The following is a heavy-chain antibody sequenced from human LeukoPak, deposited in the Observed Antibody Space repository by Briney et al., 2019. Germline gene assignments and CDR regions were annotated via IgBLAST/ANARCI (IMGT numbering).Heavy chain of an antibody. Sequence: GGSLRLSCAASGFSFSSYTMNWVRQAPGKGLEWVSVIYSGGSTYYADSVKGRFTISRDNSKNTLYLQMNSLRAEDTAVYYCARGGSFLVYWGQGTLVTVSS. J-gene: IGHJ4*02. V-gene: IGHV3-53*01. D-gene: IGHD1-26*01. CDR3: ARGGSFLVY. CDR1: GFSFSSYT. CDR2: IYSGGST.